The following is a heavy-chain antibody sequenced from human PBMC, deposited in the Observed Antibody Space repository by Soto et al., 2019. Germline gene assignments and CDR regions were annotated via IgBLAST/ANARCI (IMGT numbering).Heavy chain of an antibody. J-gene: IGHJ3*02. D-gene: IGHD2-15*01. CDR1: GYTFTSYY. V-gene: IGHV1-46*01. CDR2: INPSGGST. CDR3: ARDYTREIVVVVDASESAFDI. Sequence: ASVKVSCKASGYTFTSYYMHWVRQAPGQGLEWMGIINPSGGSTSYAQKFQGRVTMTRDTSTSTVYMELSSLRSEDTAVYYCARDYTREIVVVVDASESAFDIWGQGTMVTVS.